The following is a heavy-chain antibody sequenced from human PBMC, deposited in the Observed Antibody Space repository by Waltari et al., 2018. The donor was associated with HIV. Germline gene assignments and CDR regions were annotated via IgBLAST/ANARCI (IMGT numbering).Heavy chain of an antibody. Sequence: QVQLVESGGGVVQPGRSLRLSCAASGFTFNNYAMHWVRPAPGRGLEWVVVISYDGSNKYYADSVKGRFTISRDNSKNTLYLQMNSLRPEDTAMYYCAKDYTTIFIGGVDYWGQGTLVTVSS. CDR3: AKDYTTIFIGGVDY. CDR1: GFTFNNYA. CDR2: ISYDGSNK. D-gene: IGHD5-18*01. J-gene: IGHJ4*02. V-gene: IGHV3-30*18.